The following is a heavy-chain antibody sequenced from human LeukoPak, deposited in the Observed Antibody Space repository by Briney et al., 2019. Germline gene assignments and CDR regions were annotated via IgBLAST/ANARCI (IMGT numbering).Heavy chain of an antibody. Sequence: GGSLRLSCAASGFTFSSYWMSWVRQAPGKGLEWVANIKQDGSEKYYVDSVKGRFTISRDNAKNSLYLQMNSLRAEDTAVYYCARPYSSGWGMFDYWGQGTLVTVSS. D-gene: IGHD6-19*01. V-gene: IGHV3-7*01. J-gene: IGHJ4*02. CDR3: ARPYSSGWGMFDY. CDR2: IKQDGSEK. CDR1: GFTFSSYW.